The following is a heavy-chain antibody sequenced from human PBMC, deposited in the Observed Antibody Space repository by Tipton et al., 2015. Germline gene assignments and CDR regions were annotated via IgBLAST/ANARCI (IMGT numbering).Heavy chain of an antibody. V-gene: IGHV3-74*01. J-gene: IGHJ3*02. CDR3: ARDQDIVPAIPDAFDI. D-gene: IGHD5-12*01. CDR1: GFTFNNFW. CDR2: INRDGSST. Sequence: SLRLSCAASGFTFNNFWMHWVRQAPGKGPVWVSQINRDGSSTTYADSVKGRFTISRDNAKNSLYLQMNSLRAEDTAVYYCARDQDIVPAIPDAFDIWGQGTLVTVSS.